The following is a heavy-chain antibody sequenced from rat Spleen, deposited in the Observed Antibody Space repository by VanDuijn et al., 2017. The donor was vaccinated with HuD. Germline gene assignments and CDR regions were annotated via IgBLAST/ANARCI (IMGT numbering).Heavy chain of an antibody. V-gene: IGHV5-29*01. D-gene: IGHD1-2*01. CDR1: GFTFSDYY. CDR2: INYDGSST. J-gene: IGHJ4*01. CDR3: ARPCSRRYVMDA. Sequence: EVQLVESDGGLVQPGRSLKLSCAASGFTFSDYYMAWVRQAPTKGLEWVATINYDGSSTYYRDSVKGRFTISRDNAKSTLYLQMNSLRSEDTATYYCARPCSRRYVMDAWGQGASVTVSS.